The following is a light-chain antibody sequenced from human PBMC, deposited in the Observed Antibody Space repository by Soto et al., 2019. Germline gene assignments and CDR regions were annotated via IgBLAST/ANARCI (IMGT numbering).Light chain of an antibody. Sequence: EILWRMSPGRQSLSPGERATLSCRASQSVSSSYLAWYQQQPGQAPRLLIYGASSRATGIPDRFGGSGSGTYFTLTMCRHAPGDFAVYYWQQCGSSRLTFRQGTKVDIK. CDR2: GAS. J-gene: IGKJ1*01. CDR1: QSVSSSY. CDR3: QQCGSSRLT. V-gene: IGKV3-20*01.